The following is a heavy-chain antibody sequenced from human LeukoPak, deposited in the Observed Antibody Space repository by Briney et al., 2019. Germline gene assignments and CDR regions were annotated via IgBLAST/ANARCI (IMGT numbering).Heavy chain of an antibody. CDR3: ARQRATTAPDY. J-gene: IGHJ4*02. CDR2: IYPGDSDT. D-gene: IGHD5-24*01. CDR1: GSSFASYW. Sequence: GESLKISCKGSGSSFASYWIGWVRQLPGKGLEWMGIIYPGDSDTRYSPSFQGQVTISADKSISTAYLQWSSLKAPDTAMYYCARQRATTAPDYWGQGTLVTVSS. V-gene: IGHV5-51*01.